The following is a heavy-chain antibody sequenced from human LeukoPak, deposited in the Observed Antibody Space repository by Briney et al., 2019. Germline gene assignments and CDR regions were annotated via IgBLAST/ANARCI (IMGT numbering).Heavy chain of an antibody. D-gene: IGHD3-10*01. CDR2: ISGSGGST. CDR1: GFTFSNYA. J-gene: IGHJ4*02. CDR3: AKDLVYGSPGSPFDS. V-gene: IGHV3-23*01. Sequence: GGSLRLSCAASGFTFSNYAMNWVRQAPGKGLDWVSGISGSGGSTYYADSVKGRFTISRDYSKNTVYLQLNSLRAEDTAVYYCAKDLVYGSPGSPFDSWGQGTLVTVSS.